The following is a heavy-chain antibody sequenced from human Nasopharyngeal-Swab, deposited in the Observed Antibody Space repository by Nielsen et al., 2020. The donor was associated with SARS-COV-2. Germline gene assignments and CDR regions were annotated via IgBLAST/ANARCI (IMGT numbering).Heavy chain of an antibody. V-gene: IGHV4-4*02. J-gene: IGHJ5*02. Sequence: WIRQPPGKGLEWIGEIYHSGSTNYNPSLKSQVTISVDKSKNQFSLKLSSVTAADTAVYYCAGASTIFGVVINGWFDPWGQGTLVTVSS. CDR2: IYHSGST. CDR3: AGASTIFGVVINGWFDP. D-gene: IGHD3-3*01.